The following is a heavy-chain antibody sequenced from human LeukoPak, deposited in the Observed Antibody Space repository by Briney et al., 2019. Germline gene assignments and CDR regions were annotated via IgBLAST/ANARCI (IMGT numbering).Heavy chain of an antibody. D-gene: IGHD5-12*01. CDR2: ISSDGIDK. J-gene: IGHJ4*02. CDR1: GVTFRNYG. CDR3: TTKVMRGNLGDDYDD. Sequence: GGSLRLSCSVSGVTFRNYGMHWVRQAPGKGLEWVALISSDGIDKLYGASVKGRFTISRDDSKSTMYLQMNSLTAEDTAVYYCTTKVMRGNLGDDYDDWGQGTLVTVSS. V-gene: IGHV3-30*03.